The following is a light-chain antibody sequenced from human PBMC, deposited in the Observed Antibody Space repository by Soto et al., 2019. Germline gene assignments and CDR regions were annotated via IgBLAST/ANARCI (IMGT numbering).Light chain of an antibody. J-gene: IGKJ2*01. Sequence: EIVLTQSPGTLSLSPGERATLSYRASQSVSSSDLAWYQQKPGQAPKLLIYGASSRATGIPDRFSGSGSGTDFTLTISRLEPEAFAVYYCQQYGSSPSMYTFGQGTKLEIK. CDR2: GAS. CDR1: QSVSSSD. V-gene: IGKV3-20*01. CDR3: QQYGSSPSMYT.